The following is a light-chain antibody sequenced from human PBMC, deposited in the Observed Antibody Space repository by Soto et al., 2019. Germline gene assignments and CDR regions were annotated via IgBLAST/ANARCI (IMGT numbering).Light chain of an antibody. Sequence: QSVLTQPPSVSGAPGQRVTISCTGSSSNIGAGYDVHWYQQLPGTAPKLLIYGNSDRPSGVPDRFSGSKSGTSASLAITGVPGEDGADYFRQSYDSSLSGSRVFGGGTKLTVL. J-gene: IGLJ2*01. V-gene: IGLV1-40*01. CDR3: QSYDSSLSGSRV. CDR1: SSNIGAGYD. CDR2: GNS.